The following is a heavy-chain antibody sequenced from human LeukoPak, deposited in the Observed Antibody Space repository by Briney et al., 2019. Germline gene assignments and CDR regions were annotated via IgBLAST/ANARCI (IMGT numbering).Heavy chain of an antibody. CDR2: IYPGDSDT. V-gene: IGHV5-51*07. J-gene: IGHJ4*02. CDR3: ARQYDSSGYYYFDY. D-gene: IGHD3-22*01. Sequence: GESLKISCKGSGYSFTSYWIGWVHQMPGKGLEWMGIIYPGDSDTRYCPSFQGQVTISADKSISTAYLQWSSLKASDTAMYYCARQYDSSGYYYFDYWGQGTLVTVSS. CDR1: GYSFTSYW.